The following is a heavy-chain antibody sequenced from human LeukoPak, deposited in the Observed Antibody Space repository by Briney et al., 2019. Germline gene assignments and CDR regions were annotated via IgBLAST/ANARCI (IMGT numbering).Heavy chain of an antibody. Sequence: GGSLRLSCAASGFTVSSNYMSWVRQAPGKGLEWVSVIYSGGSTYYADSVKGRFTISRDNSKNTLYLQMNSLRAEDTAVYYCAKIPQLWPPAYFDYWGQGTLVTVSS. D-gene: IGHD5-18*01. CDR3: AKIPQLWPPAYFDY. CDR1: GFTVSSNY. J-gene: IGHJ4*02. V-gene: IGHV3-53*01. CDR2: IYSGGST.